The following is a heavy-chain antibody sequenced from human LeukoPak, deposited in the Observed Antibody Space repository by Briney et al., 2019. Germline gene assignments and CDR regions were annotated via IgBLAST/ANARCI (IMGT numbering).Heavy chain of an antibody. CDR3: ARGLGDIVVVVAATPIRKYNWFDP. CDR2: INHSGST. Sequence: SETLSLTCAVYGGSFSGYYWSWIRQPPGKGLEWIGEINHSGSTNYNPSLKSRVTISVDTSKNQFPLKLSSVTAADTAVYYCARGLGDIVVVVAATPIRKYNWFDPWGQGTLVTVSS. J-gene: IGHJ5*02. D-gene: IGHD2-15*01. CDR1: GGSFSGYY. V-gene: IGHV4-34*01.